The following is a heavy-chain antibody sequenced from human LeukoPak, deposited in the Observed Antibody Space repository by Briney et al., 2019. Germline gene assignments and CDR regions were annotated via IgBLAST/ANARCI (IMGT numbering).Heavy chain of an antibody. V-gene: IGHV1-3*01. CDR2: INAGNGYT. CDR1: GYTFTSYA. D-gene: IGHD3-16*02. J-gene: IGHJ3*02. CDR3: AREGNLITFGGVIVYDAFDI. Sequence: ASVKVSCKASGYTFTSYAMHWVRQAPGQRLEWMGWINAGNGYTKYSQKFQGRVTITADESTSTAYMELSSLRSEDTAVYYCAREGNLITFGGVIVYDAFDIWGQGTMVTVSS.